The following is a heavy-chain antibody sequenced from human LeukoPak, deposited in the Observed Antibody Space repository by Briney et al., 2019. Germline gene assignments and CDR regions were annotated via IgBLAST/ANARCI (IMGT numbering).Heavy chain of an antibody. D-gene: IGHD5-18*01. CDR3: AISPRRYSYGDYYYYYYMDV. Sequence: ASVKVSCKASGGTFSSYAISWVRQAPGQGLEWMGWINPNSGGTNYAQKFQGRVTMTRDTSISTAYMELSRLRSDDTAVYYCAISPRRYSYGDYYYYYYMDVWGKGTTVTVSS. CDR2: INPNSGGT. CDR1: GGTFSSYA. V-gene: IGHV1-2*02. J-gene: IGHJ6*03.